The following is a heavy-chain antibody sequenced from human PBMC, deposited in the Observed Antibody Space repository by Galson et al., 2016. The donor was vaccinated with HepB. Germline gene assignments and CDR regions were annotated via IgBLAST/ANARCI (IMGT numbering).Heavy chain of an antibody. D-gene: IGHD2-15*01. V-gene: IGHV3-30-3*01. CDR2: ILYDGNSE. J-gene: IGHJ3*02. CDR1: GFTFSRYW. Sequence: SLRLSCAASGFTFSRYWIHWVRQAPGKGLEWVAVILYDGNSEYYEDAVNGLFTIFRDTSENTLYLQMNSLGPDDTAVYYCAGESGSSDSGDAFDIWGQGTMVTVSS. CDR3: AGESGSSDSGDAFDI.